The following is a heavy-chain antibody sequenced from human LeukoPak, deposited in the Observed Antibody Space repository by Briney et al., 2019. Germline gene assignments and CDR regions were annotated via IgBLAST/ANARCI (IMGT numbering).Heavy chain of an antibody. D-gene: IGHD3-10*01. CDR1: GVSITGYY. CDR2: IHYSGST. J-gene: IGHJ3*01. CDR3: ARHFDYDSGGDAFDV. V-gene: IGHV4-59*08. Sequence: PSETLSLTCTVSGVSITGYYWSWIRQPPGKGLECIGYIHYSGSTNYNPSLKSRVTMSVDTSKIQISLKLNSVTAADTAVYYCARHFDYDSGGDAFDVWGQGTMVTVSS.